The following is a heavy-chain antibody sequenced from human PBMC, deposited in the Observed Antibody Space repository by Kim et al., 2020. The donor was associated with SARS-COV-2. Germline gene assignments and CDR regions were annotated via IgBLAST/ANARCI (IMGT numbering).Heavy chain of an antibody. Sequence: SETLSLTCAVYGGSFSGYYWSWIRQPPGKGLEWIGEINYSGSTNYNPSLKSRVTISVDTSKNQFSLKLSSVTAADTAVYYCAGGVVYYFDSSGYYFDYWGQGTLVTVSS. D-gene: IGHD3-22*01. J-gene: IGHJ4*02. CDR1: GGSFSGYY. V-gene: IGHV4-34*01. CDR2: INYSGST. CDR3: AGGVVYYFDSSGYYFDY.